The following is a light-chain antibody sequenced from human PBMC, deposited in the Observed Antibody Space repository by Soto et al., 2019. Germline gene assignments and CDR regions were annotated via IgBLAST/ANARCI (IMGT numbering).Light chain of an antibody. Sequence: EIVMTQCPATLSLSPGERATLSCRASQSVSNNYLAWYQQKPGQAPRLLIYGAFKRATGIPDRFSGSGSGTDFTLTISRMEPEDFAVYCCQQYGSSPRTFGQGTKVDI. CDR3: QQYGSSPRT. V-gene: IGKV3-20*01. CDR2: GAF. J-gene: IGKJ1*01. CDR1: QSVSNNY.